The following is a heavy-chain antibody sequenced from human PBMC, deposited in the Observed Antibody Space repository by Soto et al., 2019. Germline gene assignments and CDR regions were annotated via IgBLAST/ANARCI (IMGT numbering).Heavy chain of an antibody. D-gene: IGHD3-22*01. CDR3: AREDANYYDSSGYYSYYFDY. V-gene: IGHV4-59*08. CDR2: IYYSGST. J-gene: IGHJ4*02. CDR1: GGSISSYY. Sequence: SETLSLTCTVSGGSISSYYWSWIRQPPGKGLEWIGYIYYSGSTYYNPSLKSRVTISVDTSKNQFSLKLSSVTAADTAAYYCAREDANYYDSSGYYSYYFDYWGQGTLVTVSS.